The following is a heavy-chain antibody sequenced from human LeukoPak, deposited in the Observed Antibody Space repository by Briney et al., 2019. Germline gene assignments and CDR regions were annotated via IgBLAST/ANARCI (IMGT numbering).Heavy chain of an antibody. J-gene: IGHJ4*02. V-gene: IGHV6-1*01. D-gene: IGHD3-10*01. CDR3: ARDGPDYYGSGSYVFDY. Sequence: SQTLSLTCAISGDSVSTNSAGWNWIRQSPSRGLEWLGRTYYRSKWYNDYAVSVKSRITINPDTSKNQFSLQLNSVTPEDTAVYYCARDGPDYYGSGSYVFDYWGQGTLVTVSS. CDR1: GDSVSTNSAG. CDR2: TYYRSKWYN.